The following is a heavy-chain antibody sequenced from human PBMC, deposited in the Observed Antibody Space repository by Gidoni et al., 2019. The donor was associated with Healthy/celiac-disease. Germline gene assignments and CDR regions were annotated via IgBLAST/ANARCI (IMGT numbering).Heavy chain of an antibody. CDR3: ARDWPPTGYPSGYVDY. Sequence: QVQLQESGPGLVKPSETLSLTCAVSGYSHSSGYYWGWIRPPPGKGLEWLWSVYHSGSTYYTPSRKSRVTISGDTSKNQFSLKLSSVTAAETAVYYCARDWPPTGYPSGYVDYWGQGTLVTVSS. V-gene: IGHV4-38-2*02. CDR2: VYHSGST. D-gene: IGHD1-1*01. CDR1: GYSHSSGYY. J-gene: IGHJ4*02.